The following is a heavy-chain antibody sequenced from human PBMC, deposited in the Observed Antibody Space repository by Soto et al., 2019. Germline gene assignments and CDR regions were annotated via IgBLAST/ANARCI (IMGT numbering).Heavy chain of an antibody. CDR3: ARSLFSYSSGWYMPPHFSH. D-gene: IGHD6-19*01. Sequence: GGSLRLSCAVSAFTFNDYYISWLRQAPGQGLEWVSDISSSSTYTNYADSLKGRFTISRDNAKKSLYLQMNSLRADDTAVYYCARSLFSYSSGWYMPPHFSHWGRGTLVAVSS. CDR1: AFTFNDYY. CDR2: ISSSSTYT. V-gene: IGHV3-11*06. J-gene: IGHJ4*02.